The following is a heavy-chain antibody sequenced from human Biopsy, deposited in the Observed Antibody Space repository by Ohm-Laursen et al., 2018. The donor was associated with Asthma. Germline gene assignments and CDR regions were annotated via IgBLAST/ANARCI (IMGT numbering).Heavy chain of an antibody. CDR1: RFTYE. CDR3: ARGDSSNWSHYYFDY. Sequence: GSLRLSCAASRFTYEMHWVRQAPGKGLEWVSVIYRGGTSHTADSVRGRFTISRDYSKNTLYLQMHSLRAEDTAVYYCARGDSSNWSHYYFDYWGQGTLVTVSS. CDR2: IYRGGTS. V-gene: IGHV3-53*01. D-gene: IGHD3-22*01. J-gene: IGHJ4*02.